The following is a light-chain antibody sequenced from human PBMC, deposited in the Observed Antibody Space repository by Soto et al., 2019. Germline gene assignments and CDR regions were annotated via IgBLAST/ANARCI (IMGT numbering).Light chain of an antibody. CDR1: NIGSKS. Sequence: SYELTQPPSVSVAPGQTARITCGGTNIGSKSVHWYQQKPGQAPVLVVYDDSDRPSGIPERFSGSNSGNTATLTISRVEAGDESDYYCQVWDSSSDHRVFCGGTQLTVL. J-gene: IGLJ3*02. CDR2: DDS. V-gene: IGLV3-21*02. CDR3: QVWDSSSDHRV.